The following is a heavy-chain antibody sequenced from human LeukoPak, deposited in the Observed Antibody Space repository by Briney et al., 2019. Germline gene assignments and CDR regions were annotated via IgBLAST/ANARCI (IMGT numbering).Heavy chain of an antibody. D-gene: IGHD4-17*01. Sequence: SETLSLTCTVSDYSMSSGNWWGWVGQPPGKGLQWIGEVFHSGSTNYNPSLKSRVTISVDNPKTQLSLTLTSVTAADTAVYSCPREVGGDFDALDYWGQGTLVTVSS. CDR2: VFHSGST. CDR1: DYSMSSGNW. CDR3: PREVGGDFDALDY. V-gene: IGHV4-4*02. J-gene: IGHJ4*02.